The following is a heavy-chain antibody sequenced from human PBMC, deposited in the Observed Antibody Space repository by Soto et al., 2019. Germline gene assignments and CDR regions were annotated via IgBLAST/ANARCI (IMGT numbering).Heavy chain of an antibody. J-gene: IGHJ6*02. CDR3: ARVFEDCSGGSCYYDYYYGVDV. V-gene: IGHV1-2*04. CDR2: INPNSGGT. D-gene: IGHD2-15*01. Sequence: GASVKVSCKASGYTFTGYYMHWVRQAPGQGLEWMGWINPNSGGTNYAQKFQGWVTMTRDTSISTAYMELSRLRSDDTAVYYCARVFEDCSGGSCYYDYYYGVDVWGQGTTVTVSS. CDR1: GYTFTGYY.